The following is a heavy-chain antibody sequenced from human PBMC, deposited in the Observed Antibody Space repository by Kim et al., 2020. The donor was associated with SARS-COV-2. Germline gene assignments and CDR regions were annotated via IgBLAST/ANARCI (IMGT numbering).Heavy chain of an antibody. CDR2: ITGSGGNT. D-gene: IGHD3-10*01. V-gene: IGHV3-23*01. CDR3: AKEETTRGSACDM. CDR1: GFTFSTYA. J-gene: IGHJ3*02. Sequence: GGSLRLSCAASGFTFSTYAMTWVRQAPGKGLEWVSVITGSGGNTYYADSVKGRFTISRDNSKNTLYLQMNSLRVEDTAVYYCAKEETTRGSACDMWGQGTMVTVSS.